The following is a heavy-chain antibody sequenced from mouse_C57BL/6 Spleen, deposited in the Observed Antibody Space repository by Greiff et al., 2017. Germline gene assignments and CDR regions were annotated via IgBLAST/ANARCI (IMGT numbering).Heavy chain of an antibody. CDR1: GFTFSSYG. D-gene: IGHD1-1*01. CDR2: ISSGGSYT. CDR3: ARHGGVVAPLFDY. V-gene: IGHV5-6*02. J-gene: IGHJ2*01. Sequence: EVMLVESGGDLVKPGGSLKLSCAASGFTFSSYGMSWVRQTPDQRLEWVATISSGGSYTYYPDSVKGRFTISRDNAKNTLYLQMSSLKSEDTAMYYCARHGGVVAPLFDYWGQGTTLTVSS.